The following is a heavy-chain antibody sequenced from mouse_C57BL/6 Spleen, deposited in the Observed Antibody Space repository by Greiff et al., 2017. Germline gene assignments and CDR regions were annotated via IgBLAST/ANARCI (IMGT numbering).Heavy chain of an antibody. D-gene: IGHD2-4*01. Sequence: EVMLVESGGDLVKPGGSLKLSCAASGFTFSSYGMSWVRQTPDKRLEWVATISSGGSYTYYPDSVKGRFTISRDNAKNTLYLQMSSLKSEDTAMYYCARLYDYGYFDYWGQGTTLTVSS. J-gene: IGHJ2*01. CDR3: ARLYDYGYFDY. CDR2: ISSGGSYT. V-gene: IGHV5-6*01. CDR1: GFTFSSYG.